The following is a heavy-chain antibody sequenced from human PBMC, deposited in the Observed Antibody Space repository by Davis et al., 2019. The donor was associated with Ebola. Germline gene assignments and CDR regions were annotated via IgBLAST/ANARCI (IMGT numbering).Heavy chain of an antibody. Sequence: PGGSLRLSCAASGFTFTTSWMSWVRQAPGKGLEWVAKIKSDGNEKYYVDSVKGRFTISRDNAKNALYLQMNSLRAEDTAVYYCARDGFDSLGYDFDYWGQGTTVTVSP. V-gene: IGHV3-7*01. CDR1: GFTFTTSW. D-gene: IGHD3-22*01. CDR2: IKSDGNEK. CDR3: ARDGFDSLGYDFDY. J-gene: IGHJ4*02.